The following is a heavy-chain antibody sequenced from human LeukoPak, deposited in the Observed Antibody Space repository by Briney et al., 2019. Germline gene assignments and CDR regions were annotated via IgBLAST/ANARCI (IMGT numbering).Heavy chain of an antibody. CDR3: ARVDTAMAKDPYYFDY. CDR2: INHSGST. J-gene: IGHJ4*02. CDR1: GGSFSGYY. V-gene: IGHV4-34*01. Sequence: SETLSLTCAGYGGSFSGYYWSWVRQPPGKGGEGIGEINHSGSTNYNPSLRSRVTISVDTSKNQFSLKLSSVTAADTAVYYCARVDTAMAKDPYYFDYWGQGTLVTVSS. D-gene: IGHD5-18*01.